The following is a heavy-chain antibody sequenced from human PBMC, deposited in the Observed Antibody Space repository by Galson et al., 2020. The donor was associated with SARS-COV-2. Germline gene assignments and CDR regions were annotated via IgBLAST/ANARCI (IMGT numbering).Heavy chain of an antibody. CDR1: GFTFSNYA. CDR2: ITGSGDHT. V-gene: IGHV3-23*01. D-gene: IGHD6-13*01. J-gene: IGHJ4*02. CDR3: AEAPGMAAPFDY. Sequence: TGASLRLSCAASGFTFSNYAMNWVRQAPGKGLEWVSVITGSGDHTYYADSVKGRFTISRDNSRNTLYLQMNSLRAEDTAVYYCAEAPGMAAPFDYWGQGTLVTGSS.